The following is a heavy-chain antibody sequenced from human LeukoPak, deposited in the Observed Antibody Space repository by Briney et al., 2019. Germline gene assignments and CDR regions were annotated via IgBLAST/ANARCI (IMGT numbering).Heavy chain of an antibody. CDR2: ISSSGSTI. V-gene: IGHV3-11*04. CDR1: GFTFSDYY. CDR3: ARSLGYCSSTSCIGAFDI. D-gene: IGHD2-2*01. J-gene: IGHJ3*02. Sequence: GGSLRLSCAASGFTFSDYYMSWIRQAPGKGLEWDSYISSSGSTIYYADSVKGRFTISRDNAKNSLYLQMNSLRAEDTAVYYCARSLGYCSSTSCIGAFDIWGQGTMVTVSS.